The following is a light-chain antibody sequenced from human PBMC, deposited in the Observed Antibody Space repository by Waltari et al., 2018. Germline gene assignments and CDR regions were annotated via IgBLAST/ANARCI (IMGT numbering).Light chain of an antibody. CDR3: QSYDSSLSGSV. J-gene: IGLJ3*02. CDR1: SSNIRAGSD. V-gene: IGLV1-40*01. CDR2: GNS. Sequence: QSVLTQPPSVFGAPGPRVTISCTGSSSNIRAGSDVHWSQQLPGTAPKLLIYGNSNRPSGVPDRFSGSKSGTSASLAITGLQAEDEADYYCQSYDSSLSGSVFGGGTKLTVL.